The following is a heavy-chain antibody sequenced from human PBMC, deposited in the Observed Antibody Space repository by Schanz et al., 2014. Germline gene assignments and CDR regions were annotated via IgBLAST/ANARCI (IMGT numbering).Heavy chain of an antibody. CDR3: ASPSGYSDYGTYFDY. V-gene: IGHV3-21*01. Sequence: EVQLVESGGGLVKPGGSLRLSCAASGFTFSSYSMNWVRQAPGKGLEWVSSISSSSSYIYYADSVEGRFTISRDNSRNTLYLQMNSLRTEDTAVYYCASPSGYSDYGTYFDYWGQGTLVTVSS. CDR1: GFTFSSYS. D-gene: IGHD5-12*01. CDR2: ISSSSSYI. J-gene: IGHJ4*02.